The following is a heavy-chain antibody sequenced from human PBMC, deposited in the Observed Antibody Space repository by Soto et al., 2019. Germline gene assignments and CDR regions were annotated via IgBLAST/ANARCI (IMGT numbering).Heavy chain of an antibody. CDR2: IDPSDSYT. CDR3: ARQGSSSWYGFYYYGMDV. D-gene: IGHD6-13*01. Sequence: GESLKISCKGSGYSFTSYWISWVRQVPGKGLEWMGRIDPSDSYTNYSPSFQGHVTISADKSISTAYLQWSSLKASDTAMYYCARQGSSSWYGFYYYGMDVWGQGTTVTVSS. J-gene: IGHJ6*02. CDR1: GYSFTSYW. V-gene: IGHV5-10-1*01.